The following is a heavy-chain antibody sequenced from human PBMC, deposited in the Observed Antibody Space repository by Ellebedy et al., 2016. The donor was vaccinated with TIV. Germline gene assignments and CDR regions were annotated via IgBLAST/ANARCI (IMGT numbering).Heavy chain of an antibody. Sequence: GESLKISCKGSGYSFTSFWIGWVRQMPGKGLEWMGIIYPNDSDTRYSPSFQGQVTISADKSISTSYLQWSSLKASDTAIYYCARGAAVVTGDYWGQGTLVTVSS. V-gene: IGHV5-51*01. CDR3: ARGAAVVTGDY. CDR2: IYPNDSDT. D-gene: IGHD4-23*01. CDR1: GYSFTSFW. J-gene: IGHJ4*02.